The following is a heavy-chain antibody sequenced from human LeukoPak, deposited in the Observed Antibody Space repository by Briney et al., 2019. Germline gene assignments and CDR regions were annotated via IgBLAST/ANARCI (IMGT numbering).Heavy chain of an antibody. D-gene: IGHD3-3*01. J-gene: IGHJ5*02. CDR1: GYTFTSYD. V-gene: IGHV1-8*02. CDR2: MNPNTDNT. CDR3: ARGRDITLFGGDWFDP. Sequence: ASVEVSCKASGYTFTSYDINWVRQATGQGLEWMGWMNPNTDNTGYAQKFQGRVTMTGDTSISTAYMELSSLKSEDTAVYYCARGRDITLFGGDWFDPWGQGTLVTVSS.